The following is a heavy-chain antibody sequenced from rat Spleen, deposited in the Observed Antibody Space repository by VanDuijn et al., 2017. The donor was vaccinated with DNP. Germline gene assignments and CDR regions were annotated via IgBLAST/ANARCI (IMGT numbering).Heavy chain of an antibody. V-gene: IGHV2-1*01. CDR2: IWSGGST. D-gene: IGHD1-8*01. J-gene: IGHJ2*01. CDR1: GFSLTSNT. CDR3: TRGDYGSA. Sequence: QVQLKESGPGLVQPSQTLSLTCTVSGFSLTSNTVQWVRQPPGKGLEWVGAIWSGGSTDYNSALKTRLSISRDTSKNQVFLEMNSLQIEDTATYFCTRGDYGSAWGQGVMVTVSS.